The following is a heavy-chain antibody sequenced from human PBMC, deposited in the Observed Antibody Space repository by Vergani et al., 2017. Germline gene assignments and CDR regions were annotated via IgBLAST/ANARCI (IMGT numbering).Heavy chain of an antibody. D-gene: IGHD2-21*02. J-gene: IGHJ6*02. CDR3: ARDPRGYGGDPEDYYYGMDV. V-gene: IGHV1-69*08. CDR1: GATFRSNT. CDR2: ISAYNGNT. Sequence: QVQLVQSGAEVKKPGSSVKVSCKASGATFRSNTISWVRQVPGQGLEWMGWISAYNGNTNYAQKLQGRLTITADTSTSTAYMELTSLRSQDTAVYYCARDPRGYGGDPEDYYYGMDVWGQGTTVTVSS.